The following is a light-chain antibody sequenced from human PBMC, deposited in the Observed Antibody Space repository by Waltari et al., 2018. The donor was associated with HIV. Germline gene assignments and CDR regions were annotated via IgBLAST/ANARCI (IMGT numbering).Light chain of an antibody. CDR2: GNC. CDR3: QSYDSNLSGL. Sequence: QSELTQPPSVSAAPGQRVTISCTGSSSNIGAGYDVDVYRAVPGTAPKVVIYGNCNLPSVVPVRFSGSKSGSSASLGITGLQSEDDADYYCQSYDSNLSGLFCGGTKVTVL. CDR1: SSNIGAGYD. J-gene: IGLJ2*01. V-gene: IGLV1-40*01.